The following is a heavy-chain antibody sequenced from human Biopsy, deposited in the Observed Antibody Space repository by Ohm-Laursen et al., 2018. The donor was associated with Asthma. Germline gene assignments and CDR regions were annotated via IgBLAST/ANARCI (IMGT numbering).Heavy chain of an antibody. CDR1: GFTFTRSG. Sequence: ATVKVSCKTSGFTFTRSGITRVRQSPGQGLKWMGWGSAYNGNTKLAHKLHDRVNMITDTSTSTAYMELRSLRSADTAVYFCARAMDCSHYYGLDVWGQGATVTVS. CDR2: GSAYNGNT. CDR3: ARAMDCSHYYGLDV. D-gene: IGHD2-21*01. J-gene: IGHJ6*02. V-gene: IGHV1-18*01.